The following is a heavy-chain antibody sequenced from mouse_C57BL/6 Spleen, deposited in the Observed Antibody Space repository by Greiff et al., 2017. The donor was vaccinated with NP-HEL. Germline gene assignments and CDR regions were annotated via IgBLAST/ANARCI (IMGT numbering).Heavy chain of an antibody. CDR1: GYTFTSYW. CDR3: ALITTVVARGFAY. J-gene: IGHJ3*01. V-gene: IGHV1-69*01. Sequence: QVQLQQPGAELVMPGASVKLSCKASGYTFTSYWMHWVKQRPGQGLEWIGEIDPSDSYTNYNQKFKGKSTLTVDKSSSTAYMQLSSLTSEDSAVYYCALITTVVARGFAYWGQGTLVTVSA. CDR2: IDPSDSYT. D-gene: IGHD1-1*01.